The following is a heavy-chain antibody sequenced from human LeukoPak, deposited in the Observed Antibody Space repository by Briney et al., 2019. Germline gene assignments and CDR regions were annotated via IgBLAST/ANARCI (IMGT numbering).Heavy chain of an antibody. CDR2: INHGGST. Sequence: PSETLSLTCAVYGGSFSGYYWSWIRQPPGKGLEWIGEINHGGSTNYNPSLKSRATISTDTSKNQFSLKLTAVSAADTAVYYCARGAPGYWGQGTLVTVSS. V-gene: IGHV4-34*01. CDR3: ARGAPGY. J-gene: IGHJ4*02. CDR1: GGSFSGYY.